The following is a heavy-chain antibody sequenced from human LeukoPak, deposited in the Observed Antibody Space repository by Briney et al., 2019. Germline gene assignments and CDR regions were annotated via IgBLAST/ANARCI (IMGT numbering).Heavy chain of an antibody. CDR2: FDPEDGET. J-gene: IGHJ4*02. Sequence: ASVKVSCKVSGYTLTELSMHWVRQAPGKGLEWMGGFDPEDGETIYAQKFQGRVTMTEDTSTDTAYMELSSLRAEDTAVYYCAKGPQLEPYYFDYWGQGTLVTVSS. V-gene: IGHV1-24*01. CDR1: GYTLTELS. CDR3: AKGPQLEPYYFDY. D-gene: IGHD1-1*01.